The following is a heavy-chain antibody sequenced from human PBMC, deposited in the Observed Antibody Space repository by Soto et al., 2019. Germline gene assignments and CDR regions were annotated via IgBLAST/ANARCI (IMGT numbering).Heavy chain of an antibody. CDR3: ARDERITMVRGVIITGYYYYYMDV. V-gene: IGHV3-11*01. D-gene: IGHD3-10*01. J-gene: IGHJ6*03. CDR1: GFTFSDYY. CDR2: ISSSGSTI. Sequence: QVQLVESGGGLVKPGGSLRLSCAASGFTFSDYYMSWIRQAPGKGLEWVSYISSSGSTIYYADSVKGRFTISRDNAKNSLYVQMNRLRAEDTAVYYCARDERITMVRGVIITGYYYYYMDVWGKGTTVTVSS.